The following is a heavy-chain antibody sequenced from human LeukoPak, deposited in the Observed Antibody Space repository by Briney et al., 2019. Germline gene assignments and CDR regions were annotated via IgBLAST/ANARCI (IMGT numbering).Heavy chain of an antibody. J-gene: IGHJ6*03. D-gene: IGHD3-9*01. CDR1: GVSFSGYY. CDR2: INHSGST. V-gene: IGHV4-34*01. CDR3: ARRRGGLDWGPDDYYYYYMDV. Sequence: PSETLSLTCAVYGVSFSGYYWSWIRQPPGKGLEWIGDINHSGSTNYNPSLKSRVTISVDTTKSQFSLKLSSVTAADTAVYYCARRRGGLDWGPDDYYYYYMDVWVKGTTVIISS.